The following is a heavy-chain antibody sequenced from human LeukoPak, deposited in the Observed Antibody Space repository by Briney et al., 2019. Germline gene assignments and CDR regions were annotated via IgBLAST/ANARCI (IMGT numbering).Heavy chain of an antibody. Sequence: GGSLRLSCAASGFIFSSYWMSWVRQAPGKGLEWVANIKQDAGEIFYVDSVKGRFTISRDNAKNSLYLQMYSLTAEDTAVYYCVRGTSGCNVGNFDFWGQGTLVTVSS. D-gene: IGHD3-10*01. CDR1: GFIFSSYW. V-gene: IGHV3-7*01. J-gene: IGHJ4*02. CDR3: VRGTSGCNVGNFDF. CDR2: IKQDAGEI.